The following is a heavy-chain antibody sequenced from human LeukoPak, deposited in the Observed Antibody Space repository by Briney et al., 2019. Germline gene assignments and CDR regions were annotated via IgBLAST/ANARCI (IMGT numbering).Heavy chain of an antibody. CDR2: INPNSGGT. CDR1: GYTFTGYY. D-gene: IGHD4-17*01. J-gene: IGHJ4*02. V-gene: IGHV1-2*02. Sequence: ASVKVSCKASGYTFTGYYMHWVRQAPGQGLEWLGWINPNSGGTNYAQKFQGRVTMTRDTSISTAYMELSRLRSDDTAVYYCARDRYGDLPFDYWGQGTLVTVSS. CDR3: ARDRYGDLPFDY.